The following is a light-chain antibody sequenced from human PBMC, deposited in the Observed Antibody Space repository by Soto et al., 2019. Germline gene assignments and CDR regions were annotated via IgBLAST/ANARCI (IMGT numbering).Light chain of an antibody. CDR3: KQALQNPLT. CDR2: LGS. J-gene: IGKJ4*01. V-gene: IGKV2-28*01. Sequence: EIVMTQSPLSLPVTPGEPASISCRSSESLLYSSGYNYLDWYLQKPGQSPQLLIYLGSTRASGVPDRFSGSGSGTDFTLQITRVEAEDVGVYYCKQALQNPLTFGGGTKVDIK. CDR1: ESLLYSSGYNY.